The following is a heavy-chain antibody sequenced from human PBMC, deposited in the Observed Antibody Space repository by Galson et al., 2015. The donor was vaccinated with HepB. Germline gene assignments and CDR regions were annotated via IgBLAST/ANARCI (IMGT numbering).Heavy chain of an antibody. CDR1: GFTFSSYS. Sequence: SLRLSCAPSGFTFSSYSMNWVRQAPGKGLEWVSSISSSSSYIYYEDSVKGRFTISRDNAKNSLYLQMNSLRAEDTAVYYCARSGGRDSSPIDYWGQGTLVTVSS. CDR3: ARSGGRDSSPIDY. D-gene: IGHD3-22*01. J-gene: IGHJ4*02. CDR2: ISSSSSYI. V-gene: IGHV3-21*01.